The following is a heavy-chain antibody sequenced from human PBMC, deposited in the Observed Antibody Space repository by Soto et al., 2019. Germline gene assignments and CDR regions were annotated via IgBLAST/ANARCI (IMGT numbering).Heavy chain of an antibody. V-gene: IGHV4-61*01. D-gene: IGHD4-17*01. Sequence: QVQLQESGPGLVKPSETLSLTCTVSGGSVSSGSYYWSWIRQPPGKGLEWIGYIYYSGSTNYNPSRKSRVTISVDTSKNQFSLKLSSVTAADTAVYYCARESVDGDAHRFDPWGQGTLVTVSS. CDR2: IYYSGST. CDR1: GGSVSSGSYY. CDR3: ARESVDGDAHRFDP. J-gene: IGHJ5*02.